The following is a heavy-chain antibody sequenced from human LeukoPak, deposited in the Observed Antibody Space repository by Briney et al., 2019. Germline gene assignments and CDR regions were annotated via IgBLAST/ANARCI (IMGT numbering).Heavy chain of an antibody. V-gene: IGHV1-69*05. D-gene: IGHD1-26*01. CDR1: GGTFSSYA. J-gene: IGHJ3*02. Sequence: GASVKVSCKASGGTFSSYAISWVRQAPGQGLEWMGRIIPIFGTANYAQKFQGRVTITTDESTSTAYMELSSPRSEDTAVYYCARASGSYWAAGDAFDIWGQGTMVTVSS. CDR3: ARASGSYWAAGDAFDI. CDR2: IIPIFGTA.